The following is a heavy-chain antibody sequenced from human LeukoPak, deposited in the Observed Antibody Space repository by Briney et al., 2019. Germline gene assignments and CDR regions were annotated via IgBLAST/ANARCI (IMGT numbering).Heavy chain of an antibody. CDR3: ARGRSIAAAGTA. Sequence: ASVKVSCKASGGTFSSYAISWVRQAPGQGLEWMGGIIPIFGTANYAQKFQGRVTITADESTSTAYMELSSLRSEDTAVYYCARGRSIAAAGTAWGQGTMVTVSS. V-gene: IGHV1-69*01. J-gene: IGHJ3*01. D-gene: IGHD6-13*01. CDR2: IIPIFGTA. CDR1: GGTFSSYA.